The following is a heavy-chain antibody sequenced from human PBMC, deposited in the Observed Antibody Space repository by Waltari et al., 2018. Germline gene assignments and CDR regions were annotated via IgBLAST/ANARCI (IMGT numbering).Heavy chain of an antibody. V-gene: IGHV3-74*01. CDR2: TNGDGSST. J-gene: IGHJ5*02. CDR1: GFTSRRPW. Sequence: EVQLVESGGGLVQPGGSRILSLAASGFTSRRPWLHCVRQAPGKGLVWGSRTNGDGSSTSYADSVKGRFTLSRDNAKNTLYLQMNSLRVEDTAVYYCVRATLVGASTRAGLDPWGQGTLVTVSS. D-gene: IGHD1-26*01. CDR3: VRATLVGASTRAGLDP.